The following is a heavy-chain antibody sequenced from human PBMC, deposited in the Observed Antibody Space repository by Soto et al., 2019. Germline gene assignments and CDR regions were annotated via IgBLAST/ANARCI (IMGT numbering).Heavy chain of an antibody. V-gene: IGHV1-46*03. CDR3: TRGSQYSSSFDY. Sequence: QVQLVQSGAEVKKPGASVKVSCKASGYSFTSYYMHWVRQAPGQGLEWMGIINLGGGGAIYAQKFQGRVTMTRDTSTKTVYMELGSLRSEDTAVYYCTRGSQYSSSFDYWGQGTLVPVSS. CDR1: GYSFTSYY. D-gene: IGHD6-6*01. CDR2: INLGGGGA. J-gene: IGHJ4*02.